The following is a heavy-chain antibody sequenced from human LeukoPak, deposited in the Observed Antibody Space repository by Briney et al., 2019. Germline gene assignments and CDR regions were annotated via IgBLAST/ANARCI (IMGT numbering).Heavy chain of an antibody. CDR3: ARDGWFGKLFWDLDY. CDR2: IYSGGNT. J-gene: IGHJ4*02. D-gene: IGHD3-10*01. V-gene: IGHV3-66*01. Sequence: PGGSLRLSCTVSGFTVSSNSMSWVRQAPGKGLEWVSFIYSGGNTHYSDSVKGRFTISRDNSKNTLYLQMNSLRAEDTAVYYCARDGWFGKLFWDLDYWGQGTLVTVSS. CDR1: GFTVSSNS.